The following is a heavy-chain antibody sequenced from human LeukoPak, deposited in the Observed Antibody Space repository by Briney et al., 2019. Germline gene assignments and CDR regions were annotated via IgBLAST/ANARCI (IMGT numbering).Heavy chain of an antibody. CDR3: ARVRDRSGYFYDFDY. CDR2: IHYSGST. J-gene: IGHJ4*02. CDR1: GGSINSYY. Sequence: SETLSLTCTVSGGSINSYYWSWIRQPPETGLEWIGYIHYSGSTNYNPSLKSRVTISVDTSKNQFSLKLSSVTAADTAVYYCARVRDRSGYFYDFDYWGQGTLVTVSS. D-gene: IGHD3-22*01. V-gene: IGHV4-59*01.